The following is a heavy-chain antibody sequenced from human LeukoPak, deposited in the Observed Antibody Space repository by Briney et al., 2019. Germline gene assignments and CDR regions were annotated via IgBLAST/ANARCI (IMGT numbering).Heavy chain of an antibody. CDR3: AKLPINSLGDYGSGTYRFDP. Sequence: PGGSLRLSCAASGFTFSSYAMSWVRQAPGKGLEWVSGISGSGGSTYYADSVKGRFTISRDNSKNTLHLQMNSLRAEDTAVYYCAKLPINSLGDYGSGTYRFDPWGQGILVTVSS. CDR2: ISGSGGST. J-gene: IGHJ5*02. D-gene: IGHD3-10*01. CDR1: GFTFSSYA. V-gene: IGHV3-23*01.